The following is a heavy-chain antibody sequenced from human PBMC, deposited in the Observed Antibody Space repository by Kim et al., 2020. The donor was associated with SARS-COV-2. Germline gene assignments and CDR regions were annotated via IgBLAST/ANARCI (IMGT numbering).Heavy chain of an antibody. CDR2: IYYSGST. CDR3: ARGMDYYDSSGYWSY. Sequence: SETLSLTCTVSGGSISSYYWSWIRQPPGKGLEWIGYIYYSGSTNYNPSLKSRVTISVDTSKNQFSLKLSSVTAADTAVYYCARGMDYYDSSGYWSYWGQGTLVTVSS. CDR1: GGSISSYY. J-gene: IGHJ4*02. V-gene: IGHV4-59*01. D-gene: IGHD3-22*01.